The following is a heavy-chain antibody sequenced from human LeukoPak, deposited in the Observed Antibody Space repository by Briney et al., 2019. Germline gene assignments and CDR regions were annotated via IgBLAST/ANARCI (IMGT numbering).Heavy chain of an antibody. V-gene: IGHV1-18*01. CDR2: ISAYNGNT. CDR3: ARVGGVGGSSSWFLFDY. J-gene: IGHJ4*02. D-gene: IGHD6-13*01. Sequence: ASVKVSCKASGYTFTSYGISWVRQAPGQGLEWMGWISAYNGNTNYAQKLQGRVTMTTDTSTSTAYMELRSLRSDDTAVYYCARVGGVGGSSSWFLFDYWGQGTLVTVSS. CDR1: GYTFTSYG.